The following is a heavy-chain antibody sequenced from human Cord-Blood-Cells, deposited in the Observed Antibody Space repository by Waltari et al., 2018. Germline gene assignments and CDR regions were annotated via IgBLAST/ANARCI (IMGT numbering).Heavy chain of an antibody. V-gene: IGHV3-53*01. Sequence: EVQLVESGGGLIQPGGSLRLSCAASGFTVSRNYMSWVRQAPGKGLEWVSVIYSGGSTYHADSVKGRFTISRDNSKNTLYLQMNSLRAEDTAVYYCARDIRGGWNDAFDIWGQGTMVTVSS. J-gene: IGHJ3*02. D-gene: IGHD1-1*01. CDR2: IYSGGST. CDR1: GFTVSRNY. CDR3: ARDIRGGWNDAFDI.